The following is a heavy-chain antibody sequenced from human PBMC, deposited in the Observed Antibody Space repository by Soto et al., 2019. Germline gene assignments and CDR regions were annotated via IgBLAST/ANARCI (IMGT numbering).Heavy chain of an antibody. CDR3: AKDLFVAVADTFDY. Sequence: PGGSLRLSCASSGFTFSSYAMSWVRQAPGKGLEWVSAISGSGGSTYYADSVKGRFTISRDNSKNTLYLQMNSLRAGDTAVYYCAKDLFVAVADTFDYWGQGTLVTVSS. D-gene: IGHD6-19*01. V-gene: IGHV3-23*01. CDR2: ISGSGGST. CDR1: GFTFSSYA. J-gene: IGHJ4*02.